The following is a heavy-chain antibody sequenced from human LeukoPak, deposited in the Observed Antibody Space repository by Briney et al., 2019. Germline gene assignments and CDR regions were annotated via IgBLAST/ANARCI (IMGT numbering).Heavy chain of an antibody. CDR3: ARDLGWFGEFDNWFDP. V-gene: IGHV1-2*02. CDR2: INPNSGGT. Sequence: ASVKVYCKASGYTFTGYYMHWVRQAPGQGLEWMGWINPNSGGTNYAQKFQGRVTMTRDTSISTAYMELSRLRSDDTAVYYCARDLGWFGEFDNWFDPWGQGTLVTVSS. CDR1: GYTFTGYY. J-gene: IGHJ5*02. D-gene: IGHD3-10*01.